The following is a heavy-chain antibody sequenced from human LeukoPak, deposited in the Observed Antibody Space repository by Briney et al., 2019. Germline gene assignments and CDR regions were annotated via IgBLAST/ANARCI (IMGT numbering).Heavy chain of an antibody. J-gene: IGHJ4*02. Sequence: GASVKVPCKASGYTFTSYGISWVRQAPGQGLEWMGWISAYNGNTNYAQKLQGRVTMTTDTSTSTAYMELRSLRSDDTAVYYCARRHCSSTSCYPLDYWGQGTLVTVSS. CDR3: ARRHCSSTSCYPLDY. CDR2: ISAYNGNT. D-gene: IGHD2-2*01. V-gene: IGHV1-18*04. CDR1: GYTFTSYG.